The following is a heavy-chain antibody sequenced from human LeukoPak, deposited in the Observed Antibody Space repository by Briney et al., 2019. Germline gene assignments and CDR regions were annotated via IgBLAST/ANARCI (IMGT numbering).Heavy chain of an antibody. V-gene: IGHV3-30*03. J-gene: IGHJ4*02. CDR1: GFTFSSYG. CDR3: ARYTAAGRAHFDY. CDR2: TSSDGSNN. D-gene: IGHD6-13*01. Sequence: GGSLRLSCAASGFTFSSYGMHWVRQAPGKGLEWVAVTSSDGSNNYYANSVKGRFTISRDNSKNTLYLQMNSLRAEDTAVYYCARYTAAGRAHFDYWGQGTLVTVSS.